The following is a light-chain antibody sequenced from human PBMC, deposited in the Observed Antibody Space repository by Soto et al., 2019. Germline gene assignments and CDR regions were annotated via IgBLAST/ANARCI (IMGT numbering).Light chain of an antibody. CDR1: QSIGTF. V-gene: IGKV1-39*01. CDR2: TSF. CDR3: QQAFSAEWT. J-gene: IGKJ1*01. Sequence: IHMTQSPSSLSASVGYRVSITCRASQSIGTFLNWYQQKPGEAPNLLIHTSFTLYSGVPSRFSGTGSGTDFTLTISSLQPEDFATYFCQQAFSAEWTFGQGTKVDI.